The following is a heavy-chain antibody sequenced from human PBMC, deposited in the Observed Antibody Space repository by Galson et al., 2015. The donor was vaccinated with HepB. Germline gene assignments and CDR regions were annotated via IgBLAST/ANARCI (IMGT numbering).Heavy chain of an antibody. Sequence: SLRLSCAASGFTFSSYAMSWVRQAPGKGLEWVSAISGSGGSTYYADSVKGRFTISRDNSKNTLYLQMNSLRAEDTAVYYCAKDGPLSNDFWSGYPFWPFDYWGQGTLVTVSS. J-gene: IGHJ4*02. D-gene: IGHD3-3*01. CDR2: ISGSGGST. CDR1: GFTFSSYA. CDR3: AKDGPLSNDFWSGYPFWPFDY. V-gene: IGHV3-23*01.